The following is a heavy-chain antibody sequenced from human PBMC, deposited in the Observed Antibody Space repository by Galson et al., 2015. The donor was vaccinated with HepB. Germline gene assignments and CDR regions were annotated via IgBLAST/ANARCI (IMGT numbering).Heavy chain of an antibody. CDR2: INSSGSA. J-gene: IGHJ4*02. CDR3: ARNGFDL. CDR1: GEAFSGFY. V-gene: IGHV4-34*01. Sequence: LSLTCAVPGEAFSGFYWSWIRQPPGMGLEWVGEINSSGSANYNPSLKSRVTISVDTSKSQFYLKMTSLTAADTAVYYCARNGFDLWGQGTLVTVSS. D-gene: IGHD2-8*01.